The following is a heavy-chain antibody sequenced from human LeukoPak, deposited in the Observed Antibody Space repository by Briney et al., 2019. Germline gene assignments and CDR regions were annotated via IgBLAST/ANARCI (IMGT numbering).Heavy chain of an antibody. D-gene: IGHD2-21*02. J-gene: IGHJ6*02. Sequence: GGSLRLSCAASGFTFSSYSMNWVRQAPGKGLEWVSYISSSSSTIYYADSVKGRFTISRDNAKNSLYLQMNSLRAEDTAVYYCARERVVVTAIEDCYYGMDVWGQGTTVTVSS. V-gene: IGHV3-48*01. CDR3: ARERVVVTAIEDCYYGMDV. CDR1: GFTFSSYS. CDR2: ISSSSSTI.